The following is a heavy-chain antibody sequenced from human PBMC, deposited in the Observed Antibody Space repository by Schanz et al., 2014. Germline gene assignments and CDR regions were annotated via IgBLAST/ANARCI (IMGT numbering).Heavy chain of an antibody. CDR2: IGVDGTTT. Sequence: EVHLVESGGGLVPPGGSLRLSCLASGFAFSSYGMNWLRQAPGKGLEWVSVIGVDGTTTYYADSVKGRFTISSDNSKSTLYLQMSSLRAEDTAVYYCAKSQGSSFDSWGQGTLVTVSS. D-gene: IGHD6-13*01. V-gene: IGHV3-23*04. CDR3: AKSQGSSFDS. CDR1: GFAFSSYG. J-gene: IGHJ4*02.